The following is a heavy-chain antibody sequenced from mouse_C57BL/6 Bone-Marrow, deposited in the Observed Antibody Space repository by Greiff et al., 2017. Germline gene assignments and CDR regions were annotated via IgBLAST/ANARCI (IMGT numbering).Heavy chain of an antibody. V-gene: IGHV14-1*01. J-gene: IGHJ1*03. CDR3: TTPPTPDYYCSTPWFFDV. CDR1: GFNIKDYY. CDR2: IDPEDGDT. Sequence: VQLQQSGAELVRPGASVKLSCTASGFNIKDYYMHWVKQRPEQGLEWIGRIDPEDGDTEYAPKFQGKATMTADTSSNTAYLQLSSLTSEDTAVYYWTTPPTPDYYCSTPWFFDVWGTGTTVTVSS. D-gene: IGHD1-1*01.